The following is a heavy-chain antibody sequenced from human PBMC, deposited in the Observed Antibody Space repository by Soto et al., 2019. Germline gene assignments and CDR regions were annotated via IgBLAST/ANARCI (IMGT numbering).Heavy chain of an antibody. V-gene: IGHV3-30*18. CDR2: ISYDGSDK. Sequence: GGSLRLSCAASGFTFSSYGMNWVRQAPGKGLEWVAIISYDGSDKYYADSVKGRFTISRDNSKNTLYLQMNSLRGEDTAVYYCAKNPESYAWGLEGYGDYGGQGPQVTVSS. CDR1: GFTFSSYG. J-gene: IGHJ4*02. CDR3: AKNPESYAWGLEGYGDY. D-gene: IGHD3-16*01.